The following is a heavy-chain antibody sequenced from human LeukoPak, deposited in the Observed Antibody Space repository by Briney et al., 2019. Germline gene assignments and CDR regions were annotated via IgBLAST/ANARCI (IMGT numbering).Heavy chain of an antibody. Sequence: EGSLRLSCAASGFTFSHYAMSWVRQAPGKGLEWVSSISSSSSYIYYADSMKGRFTVSRDNAKNSLYLQMNSLRAEDTAVYYCARHRGSSSHYYYYYMDVWGKGTTVTVSS. CDR1: GFTFSHYA. CDR3: ARHRGSSSHYYYYYMDV. CDR2: ISSSSSYI. V-gene: IGHV3-21*01. J-gene: IGHJ6*03. D-gene: IGHD6-6*01.